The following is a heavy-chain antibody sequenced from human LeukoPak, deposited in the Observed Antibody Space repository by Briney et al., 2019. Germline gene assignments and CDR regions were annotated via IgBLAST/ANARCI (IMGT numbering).Heavy chain of an antibody. CDR3: AKETHYYYDSSGYFPH. V-gene: IGHV3-30*18. D-gene: IGHD3-22*01. Sequence: GGSLRLSCAASGFTFSSYGMHWVRQAPGKGLEWVAVISYDGSNKYYADSVKGRFTISRDNSKNTLYLQMNSLRAEDTAVYYCAKETHYYYDSSGYFPHWGQGTLVTVSS. CDR1: GFTFSSYG. CDR2: ISYDGSNK. J-gene: IGHJ4*02.